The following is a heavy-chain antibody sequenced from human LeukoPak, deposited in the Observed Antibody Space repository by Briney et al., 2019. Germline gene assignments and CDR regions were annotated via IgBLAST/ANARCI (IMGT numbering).Heavy chain of an antibody. D-gene: IGHD3-22*01. J-gene: IGHJ6*02. CDR2: ISHSGGT. CDR1: GGSISSGDYY. CDR3: AREFDYDDDYYYYYYGMDV. Sequence: PSQTLSLTCTVSGGSISSGDYYWSWIRQPPGQGLEWIAYISHSGGTYYNPSLKSRATISLDTSRNQFSLKLIFVTAADTAVYYCAREFDYDDDYYYYYYGMDVWGQGTTVTVSS. V-gene: IGHV4-30-4*01.